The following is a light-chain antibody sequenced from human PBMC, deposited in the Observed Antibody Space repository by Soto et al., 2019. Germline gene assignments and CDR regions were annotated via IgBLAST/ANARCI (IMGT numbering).Light chain of an antibody. CDR3: QQSYSGPLT. Sequence: DIQMTQSPSSLSASVVDIVTITFLASQSISSYLNWYQQKPGKAPKVLIYAASSLQSGVPSRFSGIGSGTDFTLSISSLQPEDFATYYCQQSYSGPLTFGGGTKVDIK. J-gene: IGKJ4*01. V-gene: IGKV1-39*01. CDR2: AAS. CDR1: QSISSY.